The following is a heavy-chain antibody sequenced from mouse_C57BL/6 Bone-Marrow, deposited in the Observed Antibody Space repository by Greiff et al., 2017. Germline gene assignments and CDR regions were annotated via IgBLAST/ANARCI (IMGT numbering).Heavy chain of an antibody. CDR1: GFNIKDDY. CDR2: IDPENGDT. J-gene: IGHJ1*03. D-gene: IGHD1-1*01. Sequence: VQLQQSGAGLVRPGASVKLSCTASGFNIKDDYMHWVKQRPEQGLEWIGWIDPENGDTEYASKFQGKATITADTSSNTAYLQLSSLTSEDTAVYYCTRDYYGTGVDVWGTGTTVTVSS. V-gene: IGHV14-4*01. CDR3: TRDYYGTGVDV.